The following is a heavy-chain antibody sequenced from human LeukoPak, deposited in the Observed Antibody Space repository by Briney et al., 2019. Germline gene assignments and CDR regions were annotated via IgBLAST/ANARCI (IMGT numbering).Heavy chain of an antibody. Sequence: GGSLRLSCAAPGFTVSSNYMSWVRQAPGKGLEWVSVIYSGGSTYYADSVKGRFTISRDNSKNTLYLQMNSLRAEDTAVYYCATSGVGYGMDVWGQGTTVTVSS. CDR2: IYSGGST. CDR1: GFTVSSNY. CDR3: ATSGVGYGMDV. D-gene: IGHD7-27*01. V-gene: IGHV3-53*01. J-gene: IGHJ6*02.